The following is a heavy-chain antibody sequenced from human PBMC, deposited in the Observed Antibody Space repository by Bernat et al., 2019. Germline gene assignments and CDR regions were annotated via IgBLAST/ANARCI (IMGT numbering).Heavy chain of an antibody. D-gene: IGHD3-22*01. Sequence: QVQLVQSGAEVKKPGSSVKVSCKASGGTFSSYAISWVRQAPVQGLEWMGRIIPILGIANYAQKSQGRVTITADKSTSTAYMELSSLRSEDAAVYYCARPKYYYDSSGYYYYGMDVWGQGTTVTVS. CDR2: IIPILGIA. CDR1: GGTFSSYA. J-gene: IGHJ6*02. V-gene: IGHV1-69*04. CDR3: ARPKYYYDSSGYYYYGMDV.